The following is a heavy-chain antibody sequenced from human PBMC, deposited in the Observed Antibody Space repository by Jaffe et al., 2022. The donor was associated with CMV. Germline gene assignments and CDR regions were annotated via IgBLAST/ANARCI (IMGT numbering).Heavy chain of an antibody. D-gene: IGHD1-26*01. CDR3: ARDRMRPGSSDAFDI. J-gene: IGHJ3*02. Sequence: QVQLVESGGGLVKPGGSLRLSCAASGFTFSDYYMSWIRQAPGKGLEWVSYISSSSSYTNYADSVKGRFTISRDNAKNSLYLQMNSLRAEDTAVYYCARDRMRPGSSDAFDIWGQGTMVTVSS. CDR1: GFTFSDYY. CDR2: ISSSSSYT. V-gene: IGHV3-11*06.